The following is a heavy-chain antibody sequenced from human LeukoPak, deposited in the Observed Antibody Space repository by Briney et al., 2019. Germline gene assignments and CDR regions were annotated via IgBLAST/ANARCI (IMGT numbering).Heavy chain of an antibody. Sequence: PGESLKISCKGSGYSFTSYWIGWVRQMPGKGLEWMGIIYPGDSDTRYSPSFQGQVTISADKSISTAYLQWSSLKASDTAMYYCARVVVVAKLGYYYGMDVWGQGTTVTVSS. CDR2: IYPGDSDT. CDR1: GYSFTSYW. V-gene: IGHV5-51*01. D-gene: IGHD2-15*01. CDR3: ARVVVVAKLGYYYGMDV. J-gene: IGHJ6*02.